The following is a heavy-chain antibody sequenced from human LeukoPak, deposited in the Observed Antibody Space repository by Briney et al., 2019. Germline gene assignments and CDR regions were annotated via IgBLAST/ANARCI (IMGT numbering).Heavy chain of an antibody. CDR1: GFTFSSYA. D-gene: IGHD6-13*01. Sequence: GGSLRLSCAASGFTFSSYAMHWVRQAPGKGLEWVAVISYDGSNKYYADSVKGRFTISRDNSKNTLYLQMNSLRAEDTAVYYCAKAHLGGSSWYTDYGMDVWGQGTTVTVSS. CDR3: AKAHLGGSSWYTDYGMDV. V-gene: IGHV3-30-3*01. CDR2: ISYDGSNK. J-gene: IGHJ6*02.